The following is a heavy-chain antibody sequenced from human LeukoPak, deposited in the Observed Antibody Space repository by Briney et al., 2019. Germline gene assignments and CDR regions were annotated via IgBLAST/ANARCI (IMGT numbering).Heavy chain of an antibody. CDR3: AKDGAVHTFDY. CDR2: ISYDGSNK. D-gene: IGHD3-16*01. J-gene: IGHJ4*02. Sequence: PGRSLRLSCAASGFTFSSYGMHWVRQAPGKGLEWVAVISYDGSNKYYADSVKGRFTISRDNSKNTLYLQMNSLRAEDTAVYYCAKDGAVHTFDYWGQGTLVTVSS. CDR1: GFTFSSYG. V-gene: IGHV3-30*18.